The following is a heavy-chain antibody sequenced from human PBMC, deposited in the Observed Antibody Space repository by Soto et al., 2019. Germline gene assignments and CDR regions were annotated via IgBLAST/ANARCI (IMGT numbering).Heavy chain of an antibody. J-gene: IGHJ5*02. CDR3: ARDSPLMAAAGSRELRWFDP. Sequence: QVQLVQSGAEVKKPGSSVKVSCKASGGTFSSYAISWVRQAPGQGLEWMGGIIPIFGTANYAQKFQGRVTITADESKSTAYMELSSLRSEDTAVYYCARDSPLMAAAGSRELRWFDPWGQGTLVTVSS. CDR1: GGTFSSYA. CDR2: IIPIFGTA. D-gene: IGHD6-13*01. V-gene: IGHV1-69*01.